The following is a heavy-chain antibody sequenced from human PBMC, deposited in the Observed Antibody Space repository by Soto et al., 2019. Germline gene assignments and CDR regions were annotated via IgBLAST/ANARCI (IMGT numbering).Heavy chain of an antibody. CDR3: AKTYYYGSGSYFPFDS. CDR2: IWYDGSNK. D-gene: IGHD3-10*01. V-gene: IGHV3-30*02. J-gene: IGHJ4*02. Sequence: GGSLRLSCAASGFSFSRYGMHWVRQAPGKGLEWVSFIWYDGSNKFYADSVKGRFTISRDNSRNTLFLQMNSLRAEDTAVYYRAKTYYYGSGSYFPFDSWGQGTLVTVSS. CDR1: GFSFSRYG.